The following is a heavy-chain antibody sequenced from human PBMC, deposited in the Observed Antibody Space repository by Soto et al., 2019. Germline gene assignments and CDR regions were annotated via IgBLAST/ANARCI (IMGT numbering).Heavy chain of an antibody. CDR3: TTDPSLLWFGAVTAN. Sequence: EVQLVESGGGLVKPGGSLRLSCAASGFTFSNAWMSWVRQAPGKGLEWVGRIKSKTDGGTTDYAAPVKGRFTISRDDSKNTLYLQMNSLKTEDTAVYYCTTDPSLLWFGAVTANWGQGTLVTVSS. J-gene: IGHJ4*02. CDR2: IKSKTDGGTT. D-gene: IGHD3-10*01. V-gene: IGHV3-15*01. CDR1: GFTFSNAW.